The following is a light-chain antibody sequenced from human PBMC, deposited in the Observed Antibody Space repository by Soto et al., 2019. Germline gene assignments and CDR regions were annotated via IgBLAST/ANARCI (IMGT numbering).Light chain of an antibody. J-gene: IGKJ1*01. CDR3: QQYGSSPLT. Sequence: EIVLTQSPGTLSLSPGERATLSCRASQSVSSSYLAWYQQKPGQAPTLLIYGASSRATGIPDRFSGSGSGTDFTLTISGREPEDFAVYYCQQYGSSPLTFGHQTKVEIK. CDR1: QSVSSSY. V-gene: IGKV3-20*01. CDR2: GAS.